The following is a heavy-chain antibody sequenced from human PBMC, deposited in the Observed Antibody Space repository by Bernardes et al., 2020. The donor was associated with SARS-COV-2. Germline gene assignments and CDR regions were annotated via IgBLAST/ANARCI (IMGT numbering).Heavy chain of an antibody. J-gene: IGHJ4*02. CDR3: ARDNQWELLDY. V-gene: IGHV3-48*02. D-gene: IGHD1-26*01. CDR2: ISTSGFTE. Sequence: GGSLRLSFASSVFSFESYTMNCVRQAPGQGLEWVSYISTSGFTEYYAGSVKGRFTISRDNAKNSLYLQMNSLRDEDTAIYYCARDNQWELLDYWGQGNLVIVSS. CDR1: VFSFESYT.